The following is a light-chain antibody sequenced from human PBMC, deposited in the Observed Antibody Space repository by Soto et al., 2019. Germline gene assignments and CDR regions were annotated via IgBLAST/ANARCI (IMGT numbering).Light chain of an antibody. Sequence: QSVLTQPPSVSAAPGQKVTISCSGSSYNIGGNSVSWYQQLPGTAPKLLIYDDNKRPSVIPDRFSGSKSGTSATLGITGFQTGDEADYYCGSWDSSLSAYVFGTGTKSPS. CDR2: DDN. CDR3: GSWDSSLSAYV. CDR1: SYNIGGNS. V-gene: IGLV1-51*01. J-gene: IGLJ1*01.